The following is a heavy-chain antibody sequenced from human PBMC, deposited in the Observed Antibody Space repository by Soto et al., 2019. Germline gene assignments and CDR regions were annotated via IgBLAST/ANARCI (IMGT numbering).Heavy chain of an antibody. CDR3: ARMKVDSYQFYYAMDV. Sequence: QVTLKESGPALVKPTEPLTLTCTVSGFSLTTGKMGVSWIRQPPGKALEWLAHIFSDNERSYSTSLQGRLTISKDTSGSQVDLSMTNVDPVDTATYYCARMKVDSYQFYYAMDVWGQGTTVTVSS. CDR2: IFSDNER. D-gene: IGHD3-9*01. CDR1: GFSLTTGKMG. J-gene: IGHJ6*02. V-gene: IGHV2-26*01.